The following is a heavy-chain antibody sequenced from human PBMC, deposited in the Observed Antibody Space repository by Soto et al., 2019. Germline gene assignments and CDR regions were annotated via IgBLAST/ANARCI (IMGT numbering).Heavy chain of an antibody. CDR1: EFTFSTYS. D-gene: IGHD6-13*01. CDR2: ISSGSSTI. J-gene: IGHJ2*01. CDR3: ARDDLYSSSWYHYFDL. V-gene: IGHV3-48*01. Sequence: EVQLVESGGGLIQPGGSLRLSCVASEFTFSTYSMNWVRQAPGKGLEWISYISSGSSTIFYADSVKGRFTISRDNAQNSLYLQINSLRAEDTAMYYCARDDLYSSSWYHYFDLWGRGTLVTVSS.